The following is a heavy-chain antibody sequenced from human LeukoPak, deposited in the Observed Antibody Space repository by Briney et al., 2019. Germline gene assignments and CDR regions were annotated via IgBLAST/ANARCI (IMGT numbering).Heavy chain of an antibody. CDR1: GFTFSSYA. V-gene: IGHV3-30*04. D-gene: IGHD1-26*01. CDR3: ARVAEWELRGPYRDAFDI. J-gene: IGHJ3*02. Sequence: GGSLRLSCAASGFTFSSYAMNWVRQAPGKGLEWAALISYDGSNKYYADSVKGRFTISRDNSKNTLYLQMNSLRAEDTAVYYCARVAEWELRGPYRDAFDIWGQGTMVTVSS. CDR2: ISYDGSNK.